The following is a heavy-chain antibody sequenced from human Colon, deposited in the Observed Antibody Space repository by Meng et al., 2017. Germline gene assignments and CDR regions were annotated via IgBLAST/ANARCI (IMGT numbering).Heavy chain of an antibody. CDR2: NYWNDDK. CDR1: GFSLSTSGVG. Sequence: SGPTLVKPTQTLTLTCTFSGFSLSTSGVGVAWIRQPPGKALEWLALNYWNDDKRYSPSLRSRLTITKDTSKNQVVLTMTNMDPVDTATFYCAHILYSGSVDAFDIWGQGTMVTVSS. J-gene: IGHJ3*02. CDR3: AHILYSGSVDAFDI. V-gene: IGHV2-5*01. D-gene: IGHD1-26*01.